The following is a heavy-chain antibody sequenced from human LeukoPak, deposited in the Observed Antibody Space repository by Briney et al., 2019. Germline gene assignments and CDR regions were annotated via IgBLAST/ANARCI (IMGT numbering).Heavy chain of an antibody. D-gene: IGHD3-22*01. CDR1: GGSISSYY. J-gene: IGHJ4*02. CDR3: ARSGRGGYYYGNFDY. Sequence: SETLSLTCTVSGGSISSYYWSWIRQPPGKGLEWIGYIYYSGSTNYNPSLKSRVTISVDTSKNQFSLKLSSVTAADTAVYYCARSGRGGYYYGNFDYWGQGTLVTVSS. V-gene: IGHV4-59*01. CDR2: IYYSGST.